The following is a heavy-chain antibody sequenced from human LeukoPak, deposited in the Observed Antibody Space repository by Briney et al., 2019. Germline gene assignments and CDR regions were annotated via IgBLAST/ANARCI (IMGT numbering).Heavy chain of an antibody. J-gene: IGHJ1*01. CDR3: AKEDDSSGYYWRRYFQH. CDR2: ISGSGGGT. CDR1: GFTFSSYA. D-gene: IGHD3-22*01. Sequence: PGGSLRLSCAASGFTFSSYAMSWVRQAPGKGLEWVSAISGSGGGTYYADSVKGRFTISRDNSKNTLYLQMNSLRAEDTAVYYCAKEDDSSGYYWRRYFQHWGQGTLVTVSS. V-gene: IGHV3-23*01.